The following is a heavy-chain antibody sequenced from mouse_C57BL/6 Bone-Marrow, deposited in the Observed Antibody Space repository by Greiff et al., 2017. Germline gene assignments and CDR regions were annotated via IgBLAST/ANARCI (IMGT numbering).Heavy chain of an antibody. CDR2: ISYDGSN. D-gene: IGHD2-14*01. CDR1: GYSITSGYY. Sequence: EVQLVESGPGLVKPSQSLSLTCSVTGYSITSGYYWNWIRQFPGNKLEWMGYISYDGSNNYNPSLKNRTPITRDTSKNQFVLKLNSVTTEDTATYYCARDSYYREGYWGQGTTLTVSS. CDR3: ARDSYYREGY. V-gene: IGHV3-6*01. J-gene: IGHJ2*01.